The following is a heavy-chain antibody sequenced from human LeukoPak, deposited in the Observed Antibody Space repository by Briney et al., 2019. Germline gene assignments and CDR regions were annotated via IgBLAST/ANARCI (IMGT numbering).Heavy chain of an antibody. Sequence: ASVKVSCKASGGTFSSYAISWVRQAPGQGLEWMGGIIPIFGTANYAQKFQGRVTITADKSTSTAYMELSSLRSEDTAVYYCARRVSGTDDHFDYWGQGTLVTVSS. CDR3: ARRVSGTDDHFDY. J-gene: IGHJ4*02. CDR1: GGTFSSYA. D-gene: IGHD1-1*01. CDR2: IIPIFGTA. V-gene: IGHV1-69*06.